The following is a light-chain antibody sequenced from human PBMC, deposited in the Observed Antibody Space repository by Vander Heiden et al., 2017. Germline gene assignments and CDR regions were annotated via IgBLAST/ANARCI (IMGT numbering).Light chain of an antibody. Sequence: QSVLTQPPSASGSPGQSVTIPCTGSRSDVGFYNYVCWYQQHPGKAPKLMIYEVSKRPSGVPDRFSGSKSGITASLTVSGLQAEDEADYYCSSYAGNNNVVFGGGTKLTVL. V-gene: IGLV2-8*01. CDR3: SSYAGNNNVV. CDR2: EVS. J-gene: IGLJ2*01. CDR1: RSDVGFYNY.